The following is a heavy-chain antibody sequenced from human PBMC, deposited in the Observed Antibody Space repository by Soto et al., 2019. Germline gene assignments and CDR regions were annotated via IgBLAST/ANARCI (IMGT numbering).Heavy chain of an antibody. J-gene: IGHJ4*02. CDR1: GGSFSGYY. Sequence: SETLSLTCAVYGGSFSGYYWSWIRQPPGKGLEWIGEINHSGSTSYNPSLKSRVTISVDTSKNQFSRKLSSVTAADTAVYYCARGTLTGSETDYWGQGTLVTVSS. CDR3: ARGTLTGSETDY. CDR2: INHSGST. D-gene: IGHD3-9*01. V-gene: IGHV4-34*01.